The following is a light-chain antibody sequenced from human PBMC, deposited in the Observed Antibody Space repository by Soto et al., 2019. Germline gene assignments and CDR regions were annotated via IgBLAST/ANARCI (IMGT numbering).Light chain of an antibody. Sequence: QSALTQPASVSGSPGQSITISCTGTSSDVGSHNLVSWYQQHPGQAPKLMIYEVSKPPLGVSDRFSDSKSGNTASLTISGLQAEDEADYYCCSYGGSRAVFGGGTQLTVL. CDR2: EVS. CDR1: SSDVGSHNL. CDR3: CSYGGSRAV. V-gene: IGLV2-23*02. J-gene: IGLJ7*01.